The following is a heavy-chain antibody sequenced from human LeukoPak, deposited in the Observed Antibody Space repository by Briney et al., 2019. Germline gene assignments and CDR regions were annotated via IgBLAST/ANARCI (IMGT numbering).Heavy chain of an antibody. CDR3: AREGLGELTLDY. CDR2: VSAYNGNT. D-gene: IGHD3-16*01. Sequence: GASVKVSCKASGYTFTSYGISWVRQAPGQGLEWMGWVSAYNGNTNYAQRVQGRVTMTRDTSTSTAYMELRSLRSDDTAVYYCAREGLGELTLDYWGQGTLVTVSS. V-gene: IGHV1-18*01. CDR1: GYTFTSYG. J-gene: IGHJ4*02.